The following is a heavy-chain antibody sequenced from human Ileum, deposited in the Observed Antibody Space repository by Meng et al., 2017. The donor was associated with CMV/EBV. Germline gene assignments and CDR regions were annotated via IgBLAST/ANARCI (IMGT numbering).Heavy chain of an antibody. V-gene: IGHV3-23*05. Sequence: GESLKISCAASGFTFSTYAMSWVRQAPGKGLEWVSTIKSTGSPTYYADSVKGRFTISRENSKNTLYLQMNSLRAEDTALYYCAKVGGGPSILRDYWGQGNLV. D-gene: IGHD3-3*02. CDR3: AKVGGGPSILRDY. CDR2: IKSTGSPT. J-gene: IGHJ4*02. CDR1: GFTFSTYA.